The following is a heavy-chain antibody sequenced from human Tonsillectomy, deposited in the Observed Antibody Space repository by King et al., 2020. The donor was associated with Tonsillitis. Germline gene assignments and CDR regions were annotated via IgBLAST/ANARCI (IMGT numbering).Heavy chain of an antibody. V-gene: IGHV4-39*01. CDR2: IYYTGKT. CDR3: ARREGPFDY. Sequence: LQLQESGPGLVKPSETLSLTCTVSGGSFSSSSYYWGWIRQPPGKGLEWVGSIYYTGKTYYNPSLKSRVTISVDTSKNQFSLRVSSVTAADTAVYYCARREGPFDYWGQGTLVTVSS. CDR1: GGSFSSSSYY. J-gene: IGHJ4*02. D-gene: IGHD1-26*01.